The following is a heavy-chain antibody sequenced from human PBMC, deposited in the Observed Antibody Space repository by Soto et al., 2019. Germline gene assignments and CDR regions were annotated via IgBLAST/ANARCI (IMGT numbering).Heavy chain of an antibody. J-gene: IGHJ4*02. CDR3: ARLSGSYNDRYFDN. D-gene: IGHD1-26*01. Sequence: SETLSLTCAVSGGSISSGGYSWTLIRQPPGKGLEWIGYIYHSGSTYYNPSLKSRLTISVDTSNNQFSLKVKSVTAADTAVYFCARLSGSYNDRYFDNWGQGTLVTVSS. V-gene: IGHV4-30-2*01. CDR1: GGSISSGGYS. CDR2: IYHSGST.